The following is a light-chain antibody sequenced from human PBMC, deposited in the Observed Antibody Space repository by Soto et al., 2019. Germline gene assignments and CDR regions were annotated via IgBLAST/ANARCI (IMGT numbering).Light chain of an antibody. J-gene: IGKJ2*01. CDR1: HSVTTN. V-gene: IGKV3-15*01. Sequence: EIVMTQSPATLSVSPGERATLSCRATHSVTTNLAWYQQRPGQAPRLLLYGASTRATGVAARFGGGGSGAEFTLTISSLQSEDIPVYFCQQYDSWPYTFGQGTKLEIK. CDR2: GAS. CDR3: QQYDSWPYT.